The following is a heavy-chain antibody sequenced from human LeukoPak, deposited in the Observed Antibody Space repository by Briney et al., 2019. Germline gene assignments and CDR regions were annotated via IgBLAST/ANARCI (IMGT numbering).Heavy chain of an antibody. Sequence: GGSLRLSCAASGFTFSNAWMNWVRLAPGKGLEWVGRIKSKTDGGTTDYAAPVKGRFTISRDDSRHTLYLQVNSLKTEDTAVYYCTTGNWGSFSYWGQGTLVTVSS. D-gene: IGHD7-27*01. V-gene: IGHV3-15*01. J-gene: IGHJ4*02. CDR2: IKSKTDGGTT. CDR3: TTGNWGSFSY. CDR1: GFTFSNAW.